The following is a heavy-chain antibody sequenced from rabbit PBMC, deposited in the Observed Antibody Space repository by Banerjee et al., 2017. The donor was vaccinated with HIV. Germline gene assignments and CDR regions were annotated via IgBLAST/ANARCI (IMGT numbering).Heavy chain of an antibody. CDR3: ARYSYDDYGDGGYYFNL. V-gene: IGHV1S45*01. J-gene: IGHJ4*01. Sequence: QEQLEESGGDLVKPEGSLTLTCTASGFSFSSSYWICWVRQAPGKGLEWIACIYAGYGTGTYYASWAKGRFTISKTSSTTVTLQMTSLTAADTATYFCARYSYDDYGDGGYYFNLWGQGTLVTVS. D-gene: IGHD2-1*01. CDR1: GFSFSSSYW. CDR2: IYAGYGTGT.